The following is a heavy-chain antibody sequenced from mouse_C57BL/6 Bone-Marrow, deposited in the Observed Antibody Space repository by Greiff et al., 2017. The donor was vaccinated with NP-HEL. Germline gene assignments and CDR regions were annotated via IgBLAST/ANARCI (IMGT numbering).Heavy chain of an antibody. V-gene: IGHV5-2*01. J-gene: IGHJ4*01. Sequence: EVQVVESGGGLVQPGESLKLSCESNEYEFPSHDMSWVRKTPEKRLELVAAINSDGGSTYYPDTMERRFIISRDNTKKTLYLQMSSLRSEDTALYYCASHPSIYDGNGYAMDYWGQGTSVTVSS. D-gene: IGHD2-3*01. CDR3: ASHPSIYDGNGYAMDY. CDR1: EYEFPSHD. CDR2: INSDGGST.